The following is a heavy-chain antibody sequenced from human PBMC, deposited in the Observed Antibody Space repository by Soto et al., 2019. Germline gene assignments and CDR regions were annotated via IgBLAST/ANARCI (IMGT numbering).Heavy chain of an antibody. V-gene: IGHV4-59*02. CDR3: ARGHNLGGSTFDI. Sequence: PSETLSLTCTVSVGSDFGHKWCWVREPPGKGLEYIGYIYYSGSTNYNPSLKSRVTISVDMSREQFSLKLTSVTAADTAVYYCARGHNLGGSTFDIWGQGTSVTVSS. D-gene: IGHD3-16*01. J-gene: IGHJ3*02. CDR2: IYYSGST. CDR1: VGSDFGHK.